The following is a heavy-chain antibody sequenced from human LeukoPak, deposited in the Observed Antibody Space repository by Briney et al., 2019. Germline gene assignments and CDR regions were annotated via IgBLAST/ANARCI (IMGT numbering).Heavy chain of an antibody. Sequence: GASVKVSCKASGYTFTSYDINWVRQAPGQGLEWMGIINPSGGSTSYAQKFQGRVTMTRDTSTSTVYMELSSLRSEDTAVYYCARDYRNWFDPWGQGTLVTVSS. CDR1: GYTFTSYD. J-gene: IGHJ5*02. V-gene: IGHV1-46*01. CDR3: ARDYRNWFDP. CDR2: INPSGGST.